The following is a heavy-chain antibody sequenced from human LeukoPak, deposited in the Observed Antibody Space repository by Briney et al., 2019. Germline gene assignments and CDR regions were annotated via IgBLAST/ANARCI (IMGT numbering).Heavy chain of an antibody. CDR2: INPSGGST. CDR3: ARDLGIGRTFLDELEGEAFDI. CDR1: GYTFTSYY. D-gene: IGHD1-1*01. Sequence: ASVKVSCKASGYTFTSYYMHWVRQAPGQELEWMGIINPSGGSTSYAQKFQCRVTMTRDTSTSTVYMELSSLRSEDTAVYYCARDLGIGRTFLDELEGEAFDIWGQGTMVTVSS. V-gene: IGHV1-46*01. J-gene: IGHJ3*02.